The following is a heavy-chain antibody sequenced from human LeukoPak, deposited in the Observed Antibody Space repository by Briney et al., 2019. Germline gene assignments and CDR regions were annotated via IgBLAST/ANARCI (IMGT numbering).Heavy chain of an antibody. Sequence: ASVKVSCKASGGTFSSYAISWVRQAPGQGLEWMGWINTNTGNPTYAQGFTGRFVFSLDTSVSTAYLQISSLKAEDTAVYYCARGLYSGYDYIWFDPWGQGTLVTVSS. J-gene: IGHJ5*02. V-gene: IGHV7-4-1*02. CDR1: GGTFSSYA. D-gene: IGHD5-12*01. CDR2: INTNTGNP. CDR3: ARGLYSGYDYIWFDP.